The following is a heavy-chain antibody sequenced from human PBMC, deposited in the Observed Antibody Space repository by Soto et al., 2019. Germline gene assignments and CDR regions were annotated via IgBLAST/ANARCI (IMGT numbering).Heavy chain of an antibody. Sequence: PGGSLRLSCAASGFTFSDYYMSWIRQAPGKGLVWVSYISSSGRNIYYADSVKGRFTISRDNAKNSLYLQMNSLRAEDTAVYYCARGPIAALTNRFDPWAKGPLFTVSP. D-gene: IGHD6-6*01. V-gene: IGHV3-11*01. CDR2: ISSSGRNI. J-gene: IGHJ5*02. CDR1: GFTFSDYY. CDR3: ARGPIAALTNRFDP.